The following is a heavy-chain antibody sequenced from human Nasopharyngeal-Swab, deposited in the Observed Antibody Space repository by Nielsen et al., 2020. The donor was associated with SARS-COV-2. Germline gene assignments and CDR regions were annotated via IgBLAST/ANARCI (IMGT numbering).Heavy chain of an antibody. V-gene: IGHV1-69*06. CDR3: ARAHPRSCTDGVCFRSQVYNWFDP. J-gene: IGHJ5*02. Sequence: SVKVSCKASGDTFSSSAVTWVRQAPGQGLEWMGGIIPMFGTADYAQKFQGRVTITADRSTSTAYMEMNSLRSEDTAVYYCARAHPRSCTDGVCFRSQVYNWFDPWGQGTLATVSS. D-gene: IGHD2-8*01. CDR1: GDTFSSSA. CDR2: IIPMFGTA.